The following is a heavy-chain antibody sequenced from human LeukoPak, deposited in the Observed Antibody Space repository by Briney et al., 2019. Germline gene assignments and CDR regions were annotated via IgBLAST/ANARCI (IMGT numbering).Heavy chain of an antibody. CDR2: IYYSGST. CDR1: GGSISSYY. D-gene: IGHD5-18*01. J-gene: IGHJ4*02. CDR3: ARGGTWIQLWSYFDY. V-gene: IGHV4-59*12. Sequence: SETLSLTRTVSGGSISSYYWSWIRQPPGKGLEWIGYIYYSGSTNYNPSLKSRVTISVDTSKNQFSLKLSSVTAADTAVYYCARGGTWIQLWSYFDYWGQGTLVTVSS.